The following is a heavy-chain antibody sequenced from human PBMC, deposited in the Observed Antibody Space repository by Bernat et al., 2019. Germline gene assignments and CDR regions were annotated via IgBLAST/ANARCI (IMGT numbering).Heavy chain of an antibody. D-gene: IGHD3-10*01. CDR1: GFTFDDYA. CDR3: AKPKVRGVIIRGAFDY. V-gene: IGHV3-9*01. CDR2: ISWNSGSI. J-gene: IGHJ4*02. Sequence: EVQLVESGGGLVQPGRSLRLSCAASGFTFDDYAMHWVRQAPGKGLEWVSGISWNSGSIGYADSVKGRFTISRDNAKNSLYLQMNSLRAEDTALYYCAKPKVRGVIIRGAFDYWGQGTLVTVSS.